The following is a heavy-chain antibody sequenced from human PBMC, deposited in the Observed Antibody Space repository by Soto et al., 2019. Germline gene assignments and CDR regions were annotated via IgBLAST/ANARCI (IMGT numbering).Heavy chain of an antibody. CDR1: GGSISSGGYY. D-gene: IGHD3-22*01. J-gene: IGHJ5*02. V-gene: IGHV4-31*03. Sequence: PSETLSLTCTVSGGSISSGGYYWSWIRQHPGRGLEWIGYIYYSGSTYYNPSLKSRVTISVDTSKNQFSLKLSSVTAADTAVYYCARDVYYDSSGPLGGWFDPWGQGTLVTVSS. CDR2: IYYSGST. CDR3: ARDVYYDSSGPLGGWFDP.